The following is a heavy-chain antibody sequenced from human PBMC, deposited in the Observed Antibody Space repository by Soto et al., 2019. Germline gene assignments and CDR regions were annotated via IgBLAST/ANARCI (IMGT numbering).Heavy chain of an antibody. J-gene: IGHJ5*02. D-gene: IGHD2-15*01. V-gene: IGHV3-48*02. Sequence: GGSLRLSCAASGFTFGIYSMNWVRQAPGKGLEWISYINGSSSTMYYADSVKGRFIISRDNADNSLYLQMNSLRYADTAVYYCARGDRFRCSGDRCFSDGLFLSWGQGTLVTVSS. CDR3: ARGDRFRCSGDRCFSDGLFLS. CDR2: INGSSSTM. CDR1: GFTFGIYS.